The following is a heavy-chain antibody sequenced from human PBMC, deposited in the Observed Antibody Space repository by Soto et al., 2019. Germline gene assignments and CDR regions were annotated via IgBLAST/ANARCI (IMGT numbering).Heavy chain of an antibody. Sequence: GASVKVSCKASGGTFSSYAISWVRQAPGQGLEWMGGIIPIFGTANYAQKFQGRVTITADESTSTAYMELSSLRSEDTAVYYCARGHDYSNPLISVADHWGQGTLVTVSS. D-gene: IGHD4-4*01. CDR1: GGTFSSYA. CDR3: ARGHDYSNPLISVADH. CDR2: IIPIFGTA. J-gene: IGHJ4*02. V-gene: IGHV1-69*13.